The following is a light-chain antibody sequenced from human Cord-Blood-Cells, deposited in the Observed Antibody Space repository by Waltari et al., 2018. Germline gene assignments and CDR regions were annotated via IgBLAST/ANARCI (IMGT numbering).Light chain of an antibody. CDR3: QQSYSTRYT. Sequence: DIQMTQSPSSLSASVGDRVTITCRASQSISSYLNWYQQKPEKAPKLLIYAASSLQSGVPSRFSGSGSATAFTLTISSLQPEDVATYYCQQSYSTRYTFGQGTKLEIK. CDR2: AAS. J-gene: IGKJ2*01. CDR1: QSISSY. V-gene: IGKV1-39*01.